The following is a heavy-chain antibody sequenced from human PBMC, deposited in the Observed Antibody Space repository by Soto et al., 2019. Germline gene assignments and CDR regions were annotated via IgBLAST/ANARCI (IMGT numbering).Heavy chain of an antibody. D-gene: IGHD2-21*02. CDR3: ARGLAYCGGDCLSLDY. CDR1: GFTFSSYA. CDR2: ISYDGSNK. V-gene: IGHV3-30-3*01. Sequence: QVQLVESGGGVVQPGGSLRLSCAASGFTFSSYAMHWVRQAPGKGLEWVAVISYDGSNKYYADSVKGRFTISRDNSKNTLYLQMNSLRAEDTAVYYCARGLAYCGGDCLSLDYWGQGTLVTVSS. J-gene: IGHJ4*02.